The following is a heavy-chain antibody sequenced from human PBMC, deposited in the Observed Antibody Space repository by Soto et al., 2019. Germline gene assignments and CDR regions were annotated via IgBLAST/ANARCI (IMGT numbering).Heavy chain of an antibody. D-gene: IGHD3-10*01. CDR3: ARECPPAGACGSGSYWGWFDP. Sequence: ASVKVSCKASGGTFSSYTISWVRQAPGQGLEWMGRIIPILGIANYAQKFQGRVTITADKSTSTAYMELSSLRSEDTAVYYCARECPPAGACGSGSYWGWFDPWGQGTLVTVSS. V-gene: IGHV1-69*04. CDR1: GGTFSSYT. CDR2: IIPILGIA. J-gene: IGHJ5*02.